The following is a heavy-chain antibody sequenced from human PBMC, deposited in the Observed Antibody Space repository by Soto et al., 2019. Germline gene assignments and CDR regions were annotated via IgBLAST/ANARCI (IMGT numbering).Heavy chain of an antibody. Sequence: GASVKVSSKAPGYTFTSNAISWVRQAPGQGLEWMGWISAYNGNTNYAQKLQGRVTVTTDTSTSTAYMELRSLRSDDTAVYYCARDTSSVYSSGWWYAFDIWGQGTMVTVSS. CDR3: ARDTSSVYSSGWWYAFDI. CDR2: ISAYNGNT. CDR1: GYTFTSNA. V-gene: IGHV1-18*01. D-gene: IGHD6-19*01. J-gene: IGHJ3*02.